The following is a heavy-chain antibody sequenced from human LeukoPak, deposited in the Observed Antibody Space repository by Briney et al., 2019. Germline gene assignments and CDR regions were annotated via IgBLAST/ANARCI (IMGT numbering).Heavy chain of an antibody. CDR3: ASSYCSGGSCYLASAFDI. CDR1: GFTFSSYS. CDR2: ISSGSSYI. V-gene: IGHV3-21*01. J-gene: IGHJ3*02. D-gene: IGHD2-15*01. Sequence: GGSLRLSCAASGFTFSSYSMNWVRQAPGKGLEWVSSISSGSSYIYYADSVKGRFTISRDNAKNSLYLQMNSLRAEDTAVYYCASSYCSGGSCYLASAFDIWGQGTMVTVSS.